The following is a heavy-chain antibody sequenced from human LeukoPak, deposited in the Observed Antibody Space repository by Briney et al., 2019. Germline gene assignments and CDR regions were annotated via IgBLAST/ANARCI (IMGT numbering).Heavy chain of an antibody. CDR3: ARSSSSGWHNYYFYYMDV. CDR2: IYTSGST. D-gene: IGHD6-19*01. J-gene: IGHJ6*03. V-gene: IGHV4-4*07. Sequence: SETLSLTCTVSDDSITMYYWTWIRQPPGKGLEWIGRIYTSGSTNSNPSLKSRVTMSVDTSKNQFSLKLSSVCAADTAVYYYARSSSSGWHNYYFYYMDVWGKGTTVTVSS. CDR1: DDSITMYY.